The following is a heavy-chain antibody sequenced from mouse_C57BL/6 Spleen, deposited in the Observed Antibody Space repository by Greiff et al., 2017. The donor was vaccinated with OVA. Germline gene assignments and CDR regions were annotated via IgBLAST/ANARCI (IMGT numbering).Heavy chain of an antibody. CDR3: ASYDGPYYYAMDY. CDR1: GFTFSDYG. D-gene: IGHD2-3*01. J-gene: IGHJ4*01. CDR2: ISSGSSTI. Sequence: DVQLVESGGGLVKPGGSLKLSCAASGFTFSDYGMHWVRQAPEKGLEWVAYISSGSSTIYSADKVKGRFTISRDNAKNTLFLQITSLRSEDTAMYYCASYDGPYYYAMDYWGQGTSVTVSS. V-gene: IGHV5-17*01.